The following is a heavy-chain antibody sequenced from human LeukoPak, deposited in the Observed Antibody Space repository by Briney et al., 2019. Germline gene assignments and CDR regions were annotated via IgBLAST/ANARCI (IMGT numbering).Heavy chain of an antibody. CDR2: KSEYKGKS. J-gene: IGHJ4*02. Sequence: ASVTVSFKASGYTFTRYGFRWVRQAPRQRRAGMGWKSEYKGKSRYGQDIQGKLNMTTDSSTSTTNMELGNLRSDDAAVYDCESDTPGDGYNRGDYWGQGTLVTVSS. D-gene: IGHD5-24*01. CDR1: GYTFTRYG. V-gene: IGHV1-18*01. CDR3: ESDTPGDGYNRGDY.